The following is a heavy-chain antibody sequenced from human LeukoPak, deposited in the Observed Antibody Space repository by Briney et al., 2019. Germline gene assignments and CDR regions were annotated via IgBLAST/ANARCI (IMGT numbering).Heavy chain of an antibody. CDR3: ANSYDSSGYYWDPFDY. CDR2: ISGSGGST. D-gene: IGHD3-22*01. V-gene: IGHV3-23*01. CDR1: GFTFSSYA. J-gene: IGHJ4*02. Sequence: GGSLRLSCAASGFTFSSYAMSWVRQAPGKGLEWVSAISGSGGSTYYADSVKGRFTISRDNSKNTLYLQMNRLRAEDTAVYYCANSYDSSGYYWDPFDYWGQGTLVTVSS.